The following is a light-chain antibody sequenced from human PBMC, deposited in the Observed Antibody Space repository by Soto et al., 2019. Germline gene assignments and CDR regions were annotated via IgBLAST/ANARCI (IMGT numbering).Light chain of an antibody. CDR3: SSYAGGNNLL. V-gene: IGLV2-8*01. CDR2: DVN. CDR1: SIDVGNYHY. J-gene: IGLJ2*01. Sequence: QLVLTQPPSASGSPGQSVTISCTGTSIDVGNYHYVSWYQKHPGKAPKLMIYDVNKRPSGVPDRFSGSKSGNTASLTVSGLQADDEAGYYCSSYAGGNNLLFGGGTKLTVL.